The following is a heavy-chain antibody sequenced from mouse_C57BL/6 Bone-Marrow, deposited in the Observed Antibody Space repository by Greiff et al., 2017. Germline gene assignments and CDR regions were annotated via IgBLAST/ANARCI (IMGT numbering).Heavy chain of an antibody. Sequence: VQLQQSGPELVKPGASVKIPCKASGYTFTDYNMDWVKQSHGKSLEWIGDINPNNGGTIYNQKFKGKATLTVDKSSSTAYMELRSLTSEDTAVYYCARSPYGYDGGGYAMDYWGQGTSVTVSS. J-gene: IGHJ4*01. V-gene: IGHV1-18*01. CDR1: GYTFTDYN. CDR3: ARSPYGYDGGGYAMDY. D-gene: IGHD2-2*01. CDR2: INPNNGGT.